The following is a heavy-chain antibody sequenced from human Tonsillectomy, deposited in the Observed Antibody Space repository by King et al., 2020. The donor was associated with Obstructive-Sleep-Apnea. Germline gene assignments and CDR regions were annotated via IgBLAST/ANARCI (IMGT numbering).Heavy chain of an antibody. Sequence: QLQESGPGLVRPSETLSLTCNVSGASISSTSFYWGWVRQPSGNGLEWIGSIYYTGTTYYNPSLKSRVTISVDTSKNQFSLNLTSVTAADTAVYYCARIRSNWYYFDYWGQERWSPS. CDR2: IYYTGTT. CDR3: ARIRSNWYYFDY. V-gene: IGHV4-39*07. CDR1: GASISSTSFY. J-gene: IGHJ4*01. D-gene: IGHD1-20*01.